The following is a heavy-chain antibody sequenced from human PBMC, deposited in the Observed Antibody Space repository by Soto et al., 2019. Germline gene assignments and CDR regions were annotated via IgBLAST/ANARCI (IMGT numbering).Heavy chain of an antibody. J-gene: IGHJ4*02. Sequence: EVQLVESGGGVVQPGGSLRLSCAASGFTFSAYWMHWVRQVPGKGLMCVSRINTGGGDTYYADSAKGRFTISRDNTKNTLYLQMSSLSYGDTAIYYCARGTGAWHFDYWGQGTVVTVSS. D-gene: IGHD3-3*02. CDR3: ARGTGAWHFDY. CDR2: INTGGGDT. CDR1: GFTFSAYW. V-gene: IGHV3-74*01.